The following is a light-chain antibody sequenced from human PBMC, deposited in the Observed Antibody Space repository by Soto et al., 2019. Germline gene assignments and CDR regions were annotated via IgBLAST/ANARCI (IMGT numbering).Light chain of an antibody. CDR2: DTY. V-gene: IGLV7-46*01. CDR1: TGPVTSGHY. Sequence: QTVVTQEPSLTVSPGGTVTLTCGSNTGPVTSGHYPYWFQQKPGQAPRTLIYDTYNKHSWTPARFSGSLLGGKAALTLSGAQPEDEAEYYCLLSYTGPRVFGGGTKLTVL. J-gene: IGLJ2*01. CDR3: LLSYTGPRV.